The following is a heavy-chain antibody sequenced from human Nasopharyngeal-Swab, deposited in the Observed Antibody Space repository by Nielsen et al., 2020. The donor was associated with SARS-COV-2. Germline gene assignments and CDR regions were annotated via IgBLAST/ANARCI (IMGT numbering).Heavy chain of an antibody. CDR1: GGTFSSYA. CDR2: VIPIFGTA. V-gene: IGHV1-69*13. CDR3: AAELIASGWYSGYYYYGMDV. J-gene: IGHJ6*02. Sequence: SVKVSCKASGGTFSSYAISWVRQAPGQGLEWMGGVIPIFGTANYAQKFQGRVTITADESTSTAYMELSSLRSEDTAVYYCAAELIASGWYSGYYYYGMDVWGQGTLVTVSS. D-gene: IGHD6-19*01.